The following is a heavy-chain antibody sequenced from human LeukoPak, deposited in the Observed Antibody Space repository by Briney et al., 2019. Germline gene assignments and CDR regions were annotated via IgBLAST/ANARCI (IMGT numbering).Heavy chain of an antibody. CDR2: TIPILGIA. V-gene: IGHV1-69*04. J-gene: IGHJ3*02. D-gene: IGHD3-22*01. Sequence: SVKVSCKASGGTFSSYAISWVRQAPGQGLEWMGRTIPILGIANYAQKFQGRVTITADKSTSTAYMELSSLRSEDTAVYYCARSYDSSGYDAFDIWGQGTMVTVSS. CDR1: GGTFSSYA. CDR3: ARSYDSSGYDAFDI.